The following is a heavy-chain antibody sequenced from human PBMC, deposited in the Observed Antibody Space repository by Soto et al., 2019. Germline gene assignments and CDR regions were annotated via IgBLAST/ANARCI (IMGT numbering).Heavy chain of an antibody. J-gene: IGHJ6*03. Sequence: QVQLQQWGAGLLKPSETLSLTCAVYGGSFSGYYWSWIRQPPGKGLEWIGEINHSGSTNYNPSLKSRVTISVDTSKNQFSLKLGSVTAADTAVYYCARGRVAAAGTSYYYMDVWGKGTTVTVSS. D-gene: IGHD6-13*01. CDR2: INHSGST. CDR1: GGSFSGYY. V-gene: IGHV4-34*01. CDR3: ARGRVAAAGTSYYYMDV.